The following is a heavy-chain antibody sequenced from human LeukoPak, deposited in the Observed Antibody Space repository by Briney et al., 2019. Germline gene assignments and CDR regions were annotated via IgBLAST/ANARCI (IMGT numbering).Heavy chain of an antibody. CDR1: GFTFSSYA. CDR3: AREGYDYGDGLDY. V-gene: IGHV3-48*02. J-gene: IGHJ4*02. D-gene: IGHD4-17*01. CDR2: ISDSGSAT. Sequence: QSGGSLRLSCAASGFTFSSYAMSWVRQAPGKGLEWVSYISDSGSATYYADSVKGRFTISRDNAKNSLSLQMNSLRDEDTGVYYCAREGYDYGDGLDYWGQGTLVTVSS.